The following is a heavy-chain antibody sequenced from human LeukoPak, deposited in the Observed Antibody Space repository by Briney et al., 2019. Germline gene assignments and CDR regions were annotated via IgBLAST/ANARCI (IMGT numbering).Heavy chain of an antibody. D-gene: IGHD3-9*01. J-gene: IGHJ4*02. CDR1: GGSISSYY. Sequence: PSETLSLTCTVSGGSISSYYWSWIRQPPGKGLEWIGYIYYSGSTNYNPSLKSRVTISVDTSKNQFSLKLSSVTAADTAVYYCASSHCDILTGYYGAFDYWGQGTLVTVSS. CDR2: IYYSGST. CDR3: ASSHCDILTGYYGAFDY. V-gene: IGHV4-59*01.